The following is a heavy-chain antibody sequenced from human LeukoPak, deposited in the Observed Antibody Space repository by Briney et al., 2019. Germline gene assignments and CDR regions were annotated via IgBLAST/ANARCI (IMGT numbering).Heavy chain of an antibody. D-gene: IGHD6-13*01. Sequence: ASVKVSCKASGGTFSSYAISWVRQAPGQGLEWMGRIIPILGIANYAQKLQGRVTMTTDTTTSTAYMELRSLRSDDTAVYYCAREIPPLAHQRGIAAAGRSPNFDYWGLGTLVTVSS. CDR1: GGTFSSYA. CDR2: IIPILGIA. V-gene: IGHV1-69*04. CDR3: AREIPPLAHQRGIAAAGRSPNFDY. J-gene: IGHJ4*02.